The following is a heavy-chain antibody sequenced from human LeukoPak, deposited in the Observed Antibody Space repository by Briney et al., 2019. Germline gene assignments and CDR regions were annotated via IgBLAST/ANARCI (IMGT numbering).Heavy chain of an antibody. CDR2: ISYDGSNK. V-gene: IGHV3-30*19. Sequence: GGSLRLSCAASGFTFSSYGMHWVRQAPGKGLEWVAVISYDGSNKYYADSVKGRFTISRDNSKNTLYLQMNSLRAEDTAVYYCARDGTESNAFDIWGQGTMVTVSS. J-gene: IGHJ3*02. CDR3: ARDGTESNAFDI. CDR1: GFTFSSYG. D-gene: IGHD1-26*01.